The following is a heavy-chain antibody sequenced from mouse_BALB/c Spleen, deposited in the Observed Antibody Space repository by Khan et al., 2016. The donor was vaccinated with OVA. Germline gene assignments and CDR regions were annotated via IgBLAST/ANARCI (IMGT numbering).Heavy chain of an antibody. V-gene: IGHV1S135*01. CDR2: IDPFSGGT. Sequence: VQLKQSGPELMKPGASVKISCKASGYSFTTYYIHWVMQSHGKSLEWIGYIDPFSGGTTYNQKFKGKATLTVDKSSSTAYQLLSNLTFEDSAVYYCTRHVYVAWFTYWGQGTLVTVSA. J-gene: IGHJ3*01. CDR1: GYSFTTYY. D-gene: IGHD2-2*01. CDR3: TRHVYVAWFTY.